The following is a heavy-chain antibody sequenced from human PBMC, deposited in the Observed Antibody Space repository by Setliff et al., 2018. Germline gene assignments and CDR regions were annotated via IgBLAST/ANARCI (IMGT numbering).Heavy chain of an antibody. J-gene: IGHJ4*02. V-gene: IGHV7-4-1*02. CDR1: GYTFTSYA. Sequence: ASVKVSCKASGYTFTSYAMYWVRQAPGQGLEWLGWINTNTGNPTFAQGFTGRFVFSLDTSVSTAYLQISSLKAEDTALYYCARSLGSGSYYNSRPFYSVYWGQGTLVTVSS. CDR2: INTNTGNP. D-gene: IGHD3-10*01. CDR3: ARSLGSGSYYNSRPFYSVY.